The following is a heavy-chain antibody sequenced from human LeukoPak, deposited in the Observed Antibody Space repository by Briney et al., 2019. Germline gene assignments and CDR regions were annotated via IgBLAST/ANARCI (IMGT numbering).Heavy chain of an antibody. Sequence: SETLSLTCTVSGGSIGNYYWTWIRQPPGKGLEWIGHIYHSGATKYNASLESRVTMSVDTSKNQFSLKLNSVTAADTAVYHCARYSGSPYWYLDRWGQGVLVTVSS. CDR1: GGSIGNYY. V-gene: IGHV4-59*01. CDR2: IYHSGAT. CDR3: ARYSGSPYWYLDR. D-gene: IGHD1-26*01. J-gene: IGHJ4*02.